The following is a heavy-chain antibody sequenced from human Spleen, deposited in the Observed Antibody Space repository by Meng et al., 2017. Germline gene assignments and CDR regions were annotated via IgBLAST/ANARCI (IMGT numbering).Heavy chain of an antibody. CDR2: IYHSGTT. Sequence: SETLSLTCTVSGYSISSGYYWGWIRQPPGKGLEWIASIYHSGTTYYSPSLKSRLTISVDTSNNQFSLKLSSVTAADTAVYYCARAVGGIPAAGTRGNRWYFGLWGRGTLVTVSS. CDR3: ARAVGGIPAAGTRGNRWYFGL. CDR1: GYSISSGYY. D-gene: IGHD6-13*01. J-gene: IGHJ2*01. V-gene: IGHV4-38-2*02.